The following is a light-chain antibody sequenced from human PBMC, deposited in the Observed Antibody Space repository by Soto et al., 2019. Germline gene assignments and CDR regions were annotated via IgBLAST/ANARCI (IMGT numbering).Light chain of an antibody. V-gene: IGKV1-5*01. J-gene: IGKJ5*01. CDR1: QDIAGY. CDR3: HSRA. Sequence: DIQLTQSPSSLSASVGYRVSITCRAIQDIAGYFSWYQHKPGRTPELLIHGASRLQSGVPSRFSGSGSETEFTLTISRLQPDDFATYFCHSRAFGQGTRLEIK. CDR2: GAS.